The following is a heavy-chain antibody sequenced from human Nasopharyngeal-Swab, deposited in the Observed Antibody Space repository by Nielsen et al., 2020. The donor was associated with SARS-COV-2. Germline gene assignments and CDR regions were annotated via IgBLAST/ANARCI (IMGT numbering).Heavy chain of an antibody. CDR3: ASGTVTLLHY. D-gene: IGHD4-23*01. J-gene: IGHJ4*02. CDR1: GFTFSSYD. Sequence: VGSLSLSCAASGFTFSSYDMHWVRQATGKGLEWVSAIGTAGDTYYPGSVKGRFTISRENAKNSLYLQMNSLRAEDTAVYYCASGTVTLLHYWGQGTLVTVSS. CDR2: IGTAGDT. V-gene: IGHV3-13*01.